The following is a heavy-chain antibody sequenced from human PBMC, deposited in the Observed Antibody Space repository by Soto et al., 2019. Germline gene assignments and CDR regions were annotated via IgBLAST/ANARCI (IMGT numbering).Heavy chain of an antibody. V-gene: IGHV3-7*05. CDR3: ARESWQYYFDY. CDR2: IKQDGSEK. Sequence: EVQLVESGGGLVQPGGSLRLSRAASGFTFSSYWMSWVRQAPGKGLEWLANIKQDGSEKYYVASVKGRFTISRDNAKNSLYLKMNGLRAEDTAVYYCARESWQYYFDYWGQGTLVTVSS. J-gene: IGHJ4*02. CDR1: GFTFSSYW.